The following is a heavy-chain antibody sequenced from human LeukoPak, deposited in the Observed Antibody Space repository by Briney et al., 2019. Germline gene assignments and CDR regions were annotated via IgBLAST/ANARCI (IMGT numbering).Heavy chain of an antibody. CDR2: ISGSGGST. CDR3: AKGRWAAAGTQSDY. J-gene: IGHJ4*02. CDR1: GFTFSSYA. V-gene: IGHV3-23*01. Sequence: GGSLRLSCAASGFTFSSYAMSWVRQAPGRGLEWVSAISGSGGSTYYADSVKGRFTISRDNSKNTLYLQMNSLRAEDTAVYYCAKGRWAAAGTQSDYWGQGTLVTVSS. D-gene: IGHD6-13*01.